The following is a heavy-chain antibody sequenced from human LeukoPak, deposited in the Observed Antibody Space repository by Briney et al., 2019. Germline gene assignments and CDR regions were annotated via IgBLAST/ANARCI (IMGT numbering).Heavy chain of an antibody. D-gene: IGHD3-10*01. Sequence: ASVKVSCKASGGTFSSYAISWVRQAPGQGLEWMGGIIPIFGTANYAQRFQGRVTITADKSTSTAYMELSSLRSEDTAVYYCARDNTVRGVVDWFDPWGQGTLVTVSS. CDR1: GGTFSSYA. CDR3: ARDNTVRGVVDWFDP. V-gene: IGHV1-69*06. J-gene: IGHJ5*02. CDR2: IIPIFGTA.